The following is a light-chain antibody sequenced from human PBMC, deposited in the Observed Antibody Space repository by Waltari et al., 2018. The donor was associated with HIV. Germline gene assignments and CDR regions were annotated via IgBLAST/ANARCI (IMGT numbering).Light chain of an antibody. J-gene: IGKJ2*03. CDR2: GAS. CDR1: QSVSSSY. CDR3: QQNAGSPPYS. Sequence: EIVLTQSPGILSLSPGERATLSCRASQSVSSSYLAWYQQKPGQAPRLLMYGASSRATGIPDRFSGSGSGTDFTLTISRLEPEDLAVYYCQQNAGSPPYSFGQGTKLESK. V-gene: IGKV3-20*01.